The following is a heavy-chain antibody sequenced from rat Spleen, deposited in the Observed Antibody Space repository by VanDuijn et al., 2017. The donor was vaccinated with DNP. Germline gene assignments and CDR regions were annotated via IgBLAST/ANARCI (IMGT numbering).Heavy chain of an antibody. CDR3: ARWGTYFDY. J-gene: IGHJ2*01. Sequence: EVQLQESGPGLVKPSQSLSLTCSVTGYSITSNYWGWIRQFPGNKMEYIGHITYSGSTNYNPSLKSRISITRDTWKNQFFLQLNSVAMEDTATYYCARWGTYFDYWGQGVMVTVSS. CDR2: ITYSGST. V-gene: IGHV3-1*01. CDR1: GYSITSNY.